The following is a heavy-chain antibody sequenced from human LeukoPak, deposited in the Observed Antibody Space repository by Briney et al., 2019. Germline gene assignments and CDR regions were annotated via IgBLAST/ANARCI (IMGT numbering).Heavy chain of an antibody. CDR3: AVLLWFGELGY. V-gene: IGHV3-48*03. CDR2: ISSSGGTI. Sequence: PGGSLRLSCAASGFTFSSYEMNWVRQAPGKGLEWVSYISSSGGTIYYADSVKGRFTISRDNAKNSLYLQMNSLRAEDTAVYYCAVLLWFGELGYWGQGTLVTVSS. J-gene: IGHJ4*02. D-gene: IGHD3-10*01. CDR1: GFTFSSYE.